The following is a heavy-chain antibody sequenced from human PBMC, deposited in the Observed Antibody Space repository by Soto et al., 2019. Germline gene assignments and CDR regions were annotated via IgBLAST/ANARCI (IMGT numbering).Heavy chain of an antibody. CDR2: IWYDGTNK. J-gene: IGHJ3*02. D-gene: IGHD4-4*01. CDR3: ARDGGGNYFRAFDM. Sequence: QVHLVEFGGGVVQPGRSLRLSCAASGFTFSSYGMHWVRQAPGKGLEWVAVIWYDGTNKYYVDSVKGRFNLSRDNSKNTLYLQMNSLRVEDTAVYYCARDGGGNYFRAFDMWGQGTMVTVSS. V-gene: IGHV3-33*01. CDR1: GFTFSSYG.